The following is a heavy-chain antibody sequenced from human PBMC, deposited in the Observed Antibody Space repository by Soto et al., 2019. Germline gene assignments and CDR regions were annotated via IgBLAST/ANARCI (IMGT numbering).Heavy chain of an antibody. CDR3: ARVSGYSYGYSFGMDV. CDR1: GFSFGDYA. CDR2: IRTKAYGGTP. V-gene: IGHV3-49*04. Sequence: GGSLRLSCTTSGFSFGDYAMSWVRQAPGKGLEWVGFIRTKAYGGTPDYAASLKGRFTVSRDDSKSIAYLQMNSLKSEDTALYYCARVSGYSYGYSFGMDVWGQGTTVTVS. J-gene: IGHJ6*02. D-gene: IGHD5-18*01.